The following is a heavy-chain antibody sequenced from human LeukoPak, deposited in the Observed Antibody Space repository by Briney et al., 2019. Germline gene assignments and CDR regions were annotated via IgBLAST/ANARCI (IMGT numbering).Heavy chain of an antibody. D-gene: IGHD5/OR15-5a*01. J-gene: IGHJ4*02. CDR2: ISDTGGST. CDR3: ARVRDVYGQFDY. CDR1: GFTFSNHA. V-gene: IGHV3-23*01. Sequence: GGSLRLSCAASGFTFSNHAMSWIRQAPGKGLEWVSAISDTGGSTYYADSVRGRFTISRDNSKNTLYLQMDSLRAEDTAVYYCARVRDVYGQFDYWGQGTLVTVSS.